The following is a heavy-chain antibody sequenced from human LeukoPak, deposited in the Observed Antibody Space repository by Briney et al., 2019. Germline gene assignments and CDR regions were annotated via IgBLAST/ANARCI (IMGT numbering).Heavy chain of an antibody. CDR3: ARRDYYYDSGNYYRVTNCFDP. J-gene: IGHJ5*02. Sequence: SETLSLTCTVSGGSISSSNYYWGWIRQPPGKGLECIGSIYYSARTYYNPSLKSRVTISVDTSKNQFSLKLSSVTAADTAVYYCARRDYYYDSGNYYRVTNCFDPWGQEPWSPSPQ. CDR2: IYYSART. D-gene: IGHD3-22*01. V-gene: IGHV4-39*07. CDR1: GGSISSSNYY.